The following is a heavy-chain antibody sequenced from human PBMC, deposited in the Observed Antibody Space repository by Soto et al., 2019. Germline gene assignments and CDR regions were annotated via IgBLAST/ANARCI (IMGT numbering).Heavy chain of an antibody. V-gene: IGHV3-9*01. CDR1: GFTFDDYA. Sequence: GGSLRLSCAASGFTFDDYAMHWVRQAPGKGLEWVSGISWNSGSIGYADSVKGRFTISRDNAKNSLYLQMNSLRAEDTALYYCAKDRDMITFETDPPGAFDIWRQGTMVTVSS. CDR3: AKDRDMITFETDPPGAFDI. J-gene: IGHJ3*02. D-gene: IGHD3-16*01. CDR2: ISWNSGSI.